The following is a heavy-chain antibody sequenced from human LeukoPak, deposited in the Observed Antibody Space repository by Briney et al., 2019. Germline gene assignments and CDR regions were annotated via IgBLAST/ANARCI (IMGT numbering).Heavy chain of an antibody. CDR1: GFTFSSYA. D-gene: IGHD4-17*01. Sequence: PGRSLRLSCAASGFTFSSYAMHWVRQAPGKGLEWVAVISYDGSNKYYADSVKGRFTISRDNSKNTLYLQMNSLRAEDTAVYYCARTTVTSNWGQGTLVTVSS. CDR2: ISYDGSNK. CDR3: ARTTVTSN. V-gene: IGHV3-30-3*01. J-gene: IGHJ4*02.